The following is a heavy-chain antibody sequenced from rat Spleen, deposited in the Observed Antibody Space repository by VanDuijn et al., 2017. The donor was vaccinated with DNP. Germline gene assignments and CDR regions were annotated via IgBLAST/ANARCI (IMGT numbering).Heavy chain of an antibody. V-gene: IGHV5-31*01. CDR2: ITSAGSNT. Sequence: EVQLVESGGGPVQPGRSLKLSCVASGFIFSNYWMTWIRQAPEKGLEWVATITSAGSNTYYPDSVKGRFTISRDDARSTLFLQMDSLRSEDTATYYCSRHDLNYGFTLFDYWGQGVMVTVSS. D-gene: IGHD1-11*01. CDR3: SRHDLNYGFTLFDY. J-gene: IGHJ2*01. CDR1: GFIFSNYW.